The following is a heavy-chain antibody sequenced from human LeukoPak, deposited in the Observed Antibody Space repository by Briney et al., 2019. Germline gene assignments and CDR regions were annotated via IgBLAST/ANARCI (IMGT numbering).Heavy chain of an antibody. V-gene: IGHV4-39*01. J-gene: IGHJ5*02. CDR1: GGSISTSNYY. Sequence: RSSETLSLTCTVSGGSISTSNYYWGWIRQPPGKGLEWIGNIFYSGSTYYSPSVKSRVTISLDTSRNQFSLKLSSVTAADTAVYYCARRTNWNVPNWFDPWGQGTLVTVSS. CDR2: IFYSGST. CDR3: ARRTNWNVPNWFDP. D-gene: IGHD1-20*01.